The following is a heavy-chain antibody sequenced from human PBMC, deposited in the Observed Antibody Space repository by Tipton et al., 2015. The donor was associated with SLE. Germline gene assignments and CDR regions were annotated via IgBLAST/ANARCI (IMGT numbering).Heavy chain of an antibody. CDR1: GYSISSGYY. D-gene: IGHD4-17*01. CDR3: AREDYGDYGGYYYYYGMDV. V-gene: IGHV4-38-2*02. Sequence: TLSLTCDVSGYSISSGYYWGWIRQPPERGLECIGSIYHSGSTNYNPSLKSRVTISVDTSKNQFPLKLSSVTAADTAVYYCAREDYGDYGGYYYYYGMDVWGQGTTVTVSS. CDR2: IYHSGST. J-gene: IGHJ6*02.